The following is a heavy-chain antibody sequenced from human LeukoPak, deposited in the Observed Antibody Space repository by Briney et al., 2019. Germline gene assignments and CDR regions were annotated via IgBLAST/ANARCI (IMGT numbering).Heavy chain of an antibody. J-gene: IGHJ3*02. D-gene: IGHD3-9*01. Sequence: PSQTLSLTCTVSGGSTSSSSYYWGWIRQHPGKGLEWIGYIYYSGSTYYNPSLKSRVTISVDTSKNQFSLKLSSVTAADTAVYYCARGEVDILTGYREMAAFDIWGQGTMVTVSS. V-gene: IGHV4-31*03. CDR1: GGSTSSSSYY. CDR3: ARGEVDILTGYREMAAFDI. CDR2: IYYSGST.